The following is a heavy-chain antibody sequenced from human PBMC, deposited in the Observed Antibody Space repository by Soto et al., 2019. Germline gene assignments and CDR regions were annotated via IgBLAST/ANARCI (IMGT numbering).Heavy chain of an antibody. CDR3: ARDIVVVTAIRTLNWFAP. V-gene: IGHV1-2*02. CDR2: INPNSGGT. D-gene: IGHD2-21*02. Sequence: WASVKVSCKASGYTFTGYYMHWVRQAPGQGLEWMGWINPNSGGTNYAQKFQGRVTMTRDTSISTAYMELSRLRSDDTAVYYCARDIVVVTAIRTLNWFAPWGQGTLVTVTS. CDR1: GYTFTGYY. J-gene: IGHJ5*02.